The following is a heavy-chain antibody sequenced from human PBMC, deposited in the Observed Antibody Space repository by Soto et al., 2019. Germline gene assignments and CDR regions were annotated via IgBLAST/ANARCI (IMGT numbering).Heavy chain of an antibody. D-gene: IGHD3-22*01. CDR3: ARERTDYYDSSQAPSAFDI. CDR2: IIPIFGTA. J-gene: IGHJ3*02. CDR1: GGTFSSYA. V-gene: IGHV1-69*13. Sequence: SVKVSCKASGGTFSSYAISWVRQAPGQGLEWMGGIIPIFGTANYAQKFQGRVTITADESTSTAYMELSSLRSEDTAVYYCARERTDYYDSSQAPSAFDIWGQETMVTVSS.